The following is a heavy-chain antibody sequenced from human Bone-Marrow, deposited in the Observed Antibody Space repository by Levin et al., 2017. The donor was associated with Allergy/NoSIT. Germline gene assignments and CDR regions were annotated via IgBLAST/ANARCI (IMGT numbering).Heavy chain of an antibody. CDR2: IGSSFST. CDR1: GFTFSDYA. CDR3: ARDGVRKRFLDNLTWFDP. J-gene: IGHJ5*02. V-gene: IGHV3-23*01. D-gene: IGHD3-3*01. Sequence: PGGSLRLSCVASGFTFSDYALNWVRQAPGKGLEWISGIGSSFSTHYADSVKGRFTISRDNSKNTLYLQMHSLRADDSAIYFCARDGVRKRFLDNLTWFDPWGQGTLVTVSS.